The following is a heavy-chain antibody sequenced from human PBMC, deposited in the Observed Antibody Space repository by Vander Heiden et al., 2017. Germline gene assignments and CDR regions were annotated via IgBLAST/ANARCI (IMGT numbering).Heavy chain of an antibody. J-gene: IGHJ4*02. CDR1: PLGLCGYF. V-gene: IGHV4-34*01. Sequence: LKQWGARMLKPSAALSLARPVCPLGLCGYFPNWFRQSPGKGLEWIGEINGRGVTRYNPSLQSRLYLSIDLAKRQFSLALISVTVADTATDFCARGHRTLSQFSGNQGLDYWGQGVQVTVSS. D-gene: IGHD1-26*01. CDR2: INGRGVT. CDR3: ARGHRTLSQFSGNQGLDY.